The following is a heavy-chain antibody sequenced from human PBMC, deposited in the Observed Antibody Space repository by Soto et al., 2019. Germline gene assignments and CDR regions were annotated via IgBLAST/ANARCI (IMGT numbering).Heavy chain of an antibody. CDR2: IYPGDSDT. J-gene: IGHJ6*03. D-gene: IGHD6-13*01. CDR1: GYSFTSYW. V-gene: IGHV5-51*01. Sequence: GQSLKISCKGSGYSFTSYWICWVRQMPGKGLEWMGIIYPGDSDTRYSPSFQGQVTISADKSISTAYLQWSSLKASDTAMYYCARQGRVAAAQIDYYYYMDVWGKGTTVTVSS. CDR3: ARQGRVAAAQIDYYYYMDV.